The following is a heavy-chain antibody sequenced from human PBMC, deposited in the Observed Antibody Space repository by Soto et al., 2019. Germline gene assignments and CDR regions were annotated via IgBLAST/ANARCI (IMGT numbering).Heavy chain of an antibody. CDR1: GYTFTSYD. D-gene: IGHD3-10*01. CDR3: ARARITMVRGVISGWFDP. J-gene: IGHJ5*02. V-gene: IGHV1-8*01. Sequence: QVQLVQSGAEVKKPGASVKVSCKASGYTFTSYDINWVRQATGQGLEWMGWMNPNSGNTGYAQKSQGRVTRPRNNSISTDYMELSSLRSEDTAVYYWARARITMVRGVISGWFDPWGQGTLVTVSS. CDR2: MNPNSGNT.